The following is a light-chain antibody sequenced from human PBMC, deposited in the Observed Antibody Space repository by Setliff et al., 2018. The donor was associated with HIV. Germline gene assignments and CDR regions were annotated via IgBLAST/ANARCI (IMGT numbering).Light chain of an antibody. CDR3: QQYYSTTSIT. V-gene: IGKV4-1*01. Sequence: DIVMTQSPDSLTVSLGERATINCRSSQSVLSSSDDENYLAWYQQKPGQPPQLLLYWASTRESGVPDRFSGSGSGTDFPLTIISVQAEDVAVYYCQQYYSTTSITFGQGTRLEIK. CDR1: QSVLSSSDDENY. CDR2: WAS. J-gene: IGKJ5*01.